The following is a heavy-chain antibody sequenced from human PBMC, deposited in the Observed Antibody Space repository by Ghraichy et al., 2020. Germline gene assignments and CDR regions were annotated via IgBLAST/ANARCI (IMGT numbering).Heavy chain of an antibody. CDR2: ISYDGSNK. Sequence: GESLNISCAASGFTFSSYGMHWVRQAPGKGLEWVAVISYDGSNKYYADSVKGRFTISRDNSKNTLYLQMNSLRAEDTAVYYCAKGPVLLWFGESYPRFDPWGQGTLVTVSS. V-gene: IGHV3-30*18. CDR1: GFTFSSYG. CDR3: AKGPVLLWFGESYPRFDP. J-gene: IGHJ5*02. D-gene: IGHD3-10*01.